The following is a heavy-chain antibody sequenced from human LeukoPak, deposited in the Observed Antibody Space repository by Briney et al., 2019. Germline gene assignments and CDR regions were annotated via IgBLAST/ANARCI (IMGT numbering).Heavy chain of an antibody. CDR2: IYYSGST. Sequence: PSETLSLTCTVSGGSISSYYWSWIRQPPGKGLEWIGYIYYSGSTNYNPSLKSRVTISVDTSKNQFSLKLSSVTAADTAVYYCAGGGRVAFDPWGQGTLVTVSS. CDR1: GGSISSYY. V-gene: IGHV4-59*01. J-gene: IGHJ5*02. CDR3: AGGGRVAFDP. D-gene: IGHD3-3*01.